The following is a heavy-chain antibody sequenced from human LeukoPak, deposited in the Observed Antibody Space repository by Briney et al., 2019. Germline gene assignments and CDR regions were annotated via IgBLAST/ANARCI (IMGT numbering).Heavy chain of an antibody. CDR1: GFIFTTYG. D-gene: IGHD1-26*01. CDR3: SRFAGASKSVALHS. CDR2: NSYDGNNE. Sequence: GGSLRLSCEASGFIFTTYGMQWLRQAPGKGLEWVALNSYDGNNEYYADSVRGRFTVSRDDSKNSVYLQMNTLRVEDTAVCAKSRFAGASKSVALHSWGQGTLVTVSS. V-gene: IGHV3-30*03. J-gene: IGHJ4*02.